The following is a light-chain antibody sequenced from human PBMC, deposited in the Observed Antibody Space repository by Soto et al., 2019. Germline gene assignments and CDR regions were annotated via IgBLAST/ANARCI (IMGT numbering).Light chain of an antibody. CDR1: QSVSSN. J-gene: IGKJ5*01. CDR2: AAS. Sequence: EIVLTQAPATLSLSPGERATLSCRASQSVSSNLAWYQQKPGQAPRILIYAASSRATGIPDRFSGSGSGTDFTLTISRLEPGDFAVYYCHQYDSSPNFGQGTRLEIK. CDR3: HQYDSSPN. V-gene: IGKV3-20*01.